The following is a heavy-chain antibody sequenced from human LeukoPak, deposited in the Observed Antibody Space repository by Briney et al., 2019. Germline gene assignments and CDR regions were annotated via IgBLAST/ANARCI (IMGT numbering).Heavy chain of an antibody. V-gene: IGHV4-61*02. CDR3: ARGSYDAFDI. CDR1: GGSISSGSYY. D-gene: IGHD1-26*01. Sequence: PSQTLSLTXTVSGGSISSGSYYWSWIRQPAGKGLEWIGRIYTSGSTNYNPSLKSRVTISVDTSKNQFSLKLSSVTAADTAVYYCARGSYDAFDIWGQGTMVTVSS. J-gene: IGHJ3*02. CDR2: IYTSGST.